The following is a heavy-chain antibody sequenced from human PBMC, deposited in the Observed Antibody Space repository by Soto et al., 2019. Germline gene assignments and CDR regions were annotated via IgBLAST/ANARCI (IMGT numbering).Heavy chain of an antibody. CDR3: VRDGLDYYDTERLYFDN. V-gene: IGHV3-23*05. CDR2: IAFTGSAT. J-gene: IGHJ4*02. CDR1: GFTFHDYA. D-gene: IGHD3-22*01. Sequence: PGGSLRLSCATSGFTFHDYAMSWVRQAPGKGLEWVSAIAFTGSATYYADSVKGRFTISRDNANNSLYLQMNSLGAEDTATYYCVRDGLDYYDTERLYFDNWGQGTLVTVSS.